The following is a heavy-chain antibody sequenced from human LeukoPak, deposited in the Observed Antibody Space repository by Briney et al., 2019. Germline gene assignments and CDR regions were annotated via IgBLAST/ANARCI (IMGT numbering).Heavy chain of an antibody. CDR1: GRSVSSYY. Sequence: SETLSLTCTVSGRSVSSYYWSWIRQPPGKGLEWIGYIYYSGSTNYNPSLKSRVTISVDTSKNQSSLKLSSVTAADTAVYYCARGGAVTTLWYFDLWGRGTLVTVSS. V-gene: IGHV4-59*02. J-gene: IGHJ2*01. D-gene: IGHD4-17*01. CDR3: ARGGAVTTLWYFDL. CDR2: IYYSGST.